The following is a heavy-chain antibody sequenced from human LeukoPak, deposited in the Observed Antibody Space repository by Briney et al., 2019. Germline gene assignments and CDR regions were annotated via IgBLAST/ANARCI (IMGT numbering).Heavy chain of an antibody. CDR2: ISYDGSIP. V-gene: IGHV3-30*03. Sequence: GGSLRLSCAASGFTFSSYWMSWVRQAPGKGLEWVAVISYDGSIPYYADSVKGRFTFSRDNSKNTLYLQMNSLRTEDTAVYYCVRDRRAVAVYFDYWGQGTLVTVSS. J-gene: IGHJ4*02. D-gene: IGHD6-19*01. CDR1: GFTFSSYW. CDR3: VRDRRAVAVYFDY.